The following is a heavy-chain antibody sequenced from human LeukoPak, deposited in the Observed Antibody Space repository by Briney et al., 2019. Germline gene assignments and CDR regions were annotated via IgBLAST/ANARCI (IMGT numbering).Heavy chain of an antibody. J-gene: IGHJ5*02. D-gene: IGHD3-22*01. Sequence: ASVKVSCRASGYTFSSYDINWVRQATGQGLEWMGWMNPNSGNTGYAQKFQGRVTMTRNTSISTAYMELSSLRSEDTAVYYCAREGREYDSSGYSNNWFDPWGQGTLVTVSS. V-gene: IGHV1-8*02. CDR2: MNPNSGNT. CDR3: AREGREYDSSGYSNNWFDP. CDR1: GYTFSSYD.